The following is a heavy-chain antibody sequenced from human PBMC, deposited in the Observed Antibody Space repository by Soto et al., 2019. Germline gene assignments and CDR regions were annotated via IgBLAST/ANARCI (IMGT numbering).Heavy chain of an antibody. CDR3: ARANYFESSGPFDY. J-gene: IGHJ4*02. V-gene: IGHV4-59*12. CDR1: GDSISSYY. CDR2: IYYSGST. Sequence: SETLSLTCTVSGDSISSYYWSWIRQPPGKGLEWIGYIYYSGSTKYNPYLKSRVTISVDTSKNQFSLKVSSVTAADTAVYYCARANYFESSGPFDYWGPGTLVTVSS. D-gene: IGHD3-22*01.